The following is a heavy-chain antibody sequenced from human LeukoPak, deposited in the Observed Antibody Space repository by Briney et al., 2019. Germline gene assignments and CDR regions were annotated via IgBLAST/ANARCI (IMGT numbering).Heavy chain of an antibody. Sequence: GGSLRLSCAASTFTVRNNSMSWVRQAPGKGLEWVSLIYSGGSTYYADSVKGRFTISRDNSKNTLYLQMNSLRAEDTAVYYCAGDYYYGMDVWGQGTTVTVSS. J-gene: IGHJ6*02. CDR2: IYSGGST. V-gene: IGHV3-66*02. CDR3: AGDYYYGMDV. CDR1: TFTVRNNS.